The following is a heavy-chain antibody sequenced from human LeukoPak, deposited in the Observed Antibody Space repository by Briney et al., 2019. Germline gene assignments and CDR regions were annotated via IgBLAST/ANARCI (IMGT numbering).Heavy chain of an antibody. CDR2: ISGSGGST. V-gene: IGHV3-23*01. CDR3: AKPLRDGGSYYFDY. D-gene: IGHD5-24*01. J-gene: IGHJ4*02. Sequence: GGSLRLSCAASGFTFSSYAMSGVRQAPGKGLEWVSAISGSGGSTYYADSVKGRFTISRDNSKNTLYLQMNSLRAEDTAVHYCAKPLRDGGSYYFDYWGQGTLVTVSS. CDR1: GFTFSSYA.